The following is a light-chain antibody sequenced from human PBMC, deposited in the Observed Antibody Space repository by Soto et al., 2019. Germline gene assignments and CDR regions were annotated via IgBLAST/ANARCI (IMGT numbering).Light chain of an antibody. V-gene: IGKV3-20*01. CDR2: GAS. CDR1: QTVSSY. CDR3: QQYGTSPIT. J-gene: IGKJ5*01. Sequence: ENVLTQSPGTLSLSPGERATLSCRASQTVSSYLTWYQQRPGQAPSLLIYGASKRATGIPDRFSGSGSGTDFTLTFSRLEPKDFAIYYSQQYGTSPITFAQGTRLEIK.